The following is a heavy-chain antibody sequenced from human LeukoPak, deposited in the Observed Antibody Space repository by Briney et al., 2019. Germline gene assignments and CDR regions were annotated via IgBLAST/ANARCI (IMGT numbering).Heavy chain of an antibody. Sequence: PSETLSLTCSVSGASISSGSNYWGWIRQPPGKTLEWIGSIYSSGSTYYNPSLKSRVIIIIDTPKNHFSLTLSSVTAADTAVYYCARACLYTAASFDYWGQGTLVTVSS. V-gene: IGHV4-39*07. CDR1: GASISSGSNY. CDR2: IYSSGST. J-gene: IGHJ4*02. CDR3: ARACLYTAASFDY. D-gene: IGHD5-18*01.